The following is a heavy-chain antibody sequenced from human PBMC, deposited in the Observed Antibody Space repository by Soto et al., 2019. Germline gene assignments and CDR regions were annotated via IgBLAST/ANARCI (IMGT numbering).Heavy chain of an antibody. CDR3: AREDYGDYVDF. J-gene: IGHJ4*02. Sequence: QVQLVETGGGLVKPGGSLRLSCAASGFTFGDYYISWIRQAPGKGLEWVSYISGDGYYTIYADAVEGRFTISRDNAKNSVVLQRNSLITEDTAMYYCAREDYGDYVDFWGQGTLVTVSS. CDR1: GFTFGDYY. V-gene: IGHV3-11*05. D-gene: IGHD4-17*01. CDR2: ISGDGYYT.